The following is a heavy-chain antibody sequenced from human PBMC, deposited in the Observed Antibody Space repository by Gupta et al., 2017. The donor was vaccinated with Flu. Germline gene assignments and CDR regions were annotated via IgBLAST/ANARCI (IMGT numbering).Heavy chain of an antibody. CDR2: INHSGSN. CDR1: CSGYF. V-gene: IGHV4-34*01. J-gene: IGHJ4*02. Sequence: CSGYFWSWIRQPRGKGLEWIGEINHSGSNMKKLSLKSRVTISVDTSNNQFLLELAYGKAADTAVDYCARCRIAVAATRQYWVQGGRVT. D-gene: IGHD6-19*01. CDR3: ARCRIAVAATRQY.